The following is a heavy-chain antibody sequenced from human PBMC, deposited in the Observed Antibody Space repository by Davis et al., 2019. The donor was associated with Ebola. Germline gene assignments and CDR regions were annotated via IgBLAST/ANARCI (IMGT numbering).Heavy chain of an antibody. CDR1: GFTFSKYW. CDR2: IKQDGSEK. D-gene: IGHD6-13*01. J-gene: IGHJ4*02. Sequence: GGSLRLSCAASGFTFSKYWMSWVRQAPGKGLEWVANIKQDGSEKYYVDSVKGRFTISRDNAKKSLFLQMNNLRAEDTAVYYCANQPAALGTDYWGQGTLVTVSS. V-gene: IGHV3-7*01. CDR3: ANQPAALGTDY.